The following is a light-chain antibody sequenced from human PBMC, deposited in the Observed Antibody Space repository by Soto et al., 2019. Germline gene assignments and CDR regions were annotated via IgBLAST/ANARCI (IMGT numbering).Light chain of an antibody. CDR2: GAS. CDR3: QQYGMSPPFT. V-gene: IGKV3-20*01. CDR1: QYVDSTS. Sequence: EIVLTQSPAILSLSPGDRASLSCRASQYVDSTSLVWYQHRPGQAPRLLIFGASMRAPGIPDRFSGSGSGTNFTLTISRLEPEDFAVYFCQQYGMSPPFTFGQGTKLEIK. J-gene: IGKJ2*01.